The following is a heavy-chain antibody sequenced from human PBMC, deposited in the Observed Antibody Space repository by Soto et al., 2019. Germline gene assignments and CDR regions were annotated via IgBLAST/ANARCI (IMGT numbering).Heavy chain of an antibody. D-gene: IGHD3-3*01. CDR1: GGSISSYY. CDR2: IYYSGST. V-gene: IGHV4-59*08. J-gene: IGHJ6*03. CDR3: ARLGRDFWSGYYYYYMDV. Sequence: SETLSLTCTVSGGSISSYYWSWIRQPPGKGLEWIGYIYYSGSTNYNPSLKSRVTISVDTSKNQFSLKLSSVTAADTAVYYCARLGRDFWSGYYYYYMDVWGKGTTVTV.